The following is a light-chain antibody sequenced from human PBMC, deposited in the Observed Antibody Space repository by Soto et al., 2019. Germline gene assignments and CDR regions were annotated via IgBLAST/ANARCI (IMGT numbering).Light chain of an antibody. V-gene: IGLV2-14*01. CDR2: DVS. CDR1: SSDVGGYNS. Sequence: QSVLTHPASVSGSPGQSITISCTGTSSDVGGYNSVSWYQQHPGKAPILMIFDVSSRPSGVSNRFSGSKSGNTASLTISGLQAEDEADYYCCSYTSGSTLYVFGTGTKVTVL. J-gene: IGLJ1*01. CDR3: CSYTSGSTLYV.